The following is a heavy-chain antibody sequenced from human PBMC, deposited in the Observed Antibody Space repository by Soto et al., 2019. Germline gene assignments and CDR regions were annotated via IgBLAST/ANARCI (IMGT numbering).Heavy chain of an antibody. Sequence: EASVKVSCKVSGYTLTELSMHWVRQAPGKGLEWMGGFDPEDGETIYAQKFQGRVTMTEDTSTDTAYMELSSLRSEDTAVYYCATGSATPDTAMVGDYYYGMDVWGQGTTVTVSS. V-gene: IGHV1-24*01. CDR3: ATGSATPDTAMVGDYYYGMDV. D-gene: IGHD5-18*01. CDR1: GYTLTELS. CDR2: FDPEDGET. J-gene: IGHJ6*02.